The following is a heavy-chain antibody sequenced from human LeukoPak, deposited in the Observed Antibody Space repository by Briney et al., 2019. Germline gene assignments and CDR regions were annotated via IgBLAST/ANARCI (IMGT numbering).Heavy chain of an antibody. CDR2: IYYSGST. CDR3: ARDPPKEWLRSVPPPLNY. Sequence: SETLSLTCTVSGGSISSGGYYWSWIRQHPGKGLEWIGYIYYSGSTYYNPSLKSRVTISVDTSKNQFSLKLSSVTAADTAVYYCARDPPKEWLRSVPPPLNYWGQGTLVTVSS. J-gene: IGHJ4*02. CDR1: GGSISSGGYY. V-gene: IGHV4-31*03. D-gene: IGHD5-12*01.